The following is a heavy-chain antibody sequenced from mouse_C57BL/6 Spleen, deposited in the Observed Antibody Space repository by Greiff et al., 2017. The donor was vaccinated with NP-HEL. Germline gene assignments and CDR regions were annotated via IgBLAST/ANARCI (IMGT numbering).Heavy chain of an antibody. V-gene: IGHV5-6*01. Sequence: EVHLVESGGDLVKPGGSLKLSCAASGFTFSSYGMSWVRQTPDKRLEWVATISSGGSYTYYPDSVKGRFTISRDNAKNTLYLQMSSLKSEDTAMYYCARPLYGNYERDAMDYWGQGTSVTVSS. J-gene: IGHJ4*01. D-gene: IGHD2-1*01. CDR3: ARPLYGNYERDAMDY. CDR2: ISSGGSYT. CDR1: GFTFSSYG.